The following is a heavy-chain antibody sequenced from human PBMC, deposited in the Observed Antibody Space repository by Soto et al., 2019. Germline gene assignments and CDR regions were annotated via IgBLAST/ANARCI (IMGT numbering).Heavy chain of an antibody. CDR1: GASIRNYY. V-gene: IGHV4-59*01. J-gene: IGHJ4*02. Sequence: QVHLQESGPGLVKPSETLSLTCTVSGASIRNYYWSWIRPPPGKGLEWIGFSDYSGSTNYNPSLNSRVTISVDTSKNQFSLKLTSVTAADTAVYYCARDQNGSPHFDYWGQGILVTVSS. D-gene: IGHD1-26*01. CDR3: ARDQNGSPHFDY. CDR2: SDYSGST.